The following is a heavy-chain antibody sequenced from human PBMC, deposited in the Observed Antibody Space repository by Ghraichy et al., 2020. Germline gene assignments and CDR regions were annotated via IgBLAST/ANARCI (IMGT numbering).Heavy chain of an antibody. V-gene: IGHV3-15*01. Sequence: GGSLRLSCAASGFTFSNAWVSWVRQAPVKGLEWVGHIKSKADGGTTDYAAPVKGRFTISRNDSRNTVYLQMNSLKTEDTAVYYCTTGGLITFGGVIVNWGQGTLVTVSS. D-gene: IGHD3-16*02. CDR1: GFTFSNAW. CDR2: IKSKADGGTT. J-gene: IGHJ4*02. CDR3: TTGGLITFGGVIVN.